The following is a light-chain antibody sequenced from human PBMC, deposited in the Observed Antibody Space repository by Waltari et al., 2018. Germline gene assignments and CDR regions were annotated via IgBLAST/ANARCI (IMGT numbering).Light chain of an antibody. CDR1: SGHSSNV. J-gene: IGLJ3*02. V-gene: IGLV4-69*01. CDR3: QTGGHGTWV. Sequence: QLVLTQSPSASASLGASVKLTCTLSSGHSSNVIAWLQQQPEKRPRYLMKVNSDGSHSKGDKIPDRFSGSSSGAEHYLTISSLQSEDEADYYCQTGGHGTWVFGGGTKLTVL. CDR2: VNSDGSH.